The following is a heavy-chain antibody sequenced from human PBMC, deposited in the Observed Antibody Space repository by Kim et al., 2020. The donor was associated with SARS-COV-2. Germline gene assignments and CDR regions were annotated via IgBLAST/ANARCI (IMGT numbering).Heavy chain of an antibody. Sequence: GGSLRLSCAASGFTFDDYAMHWVRQAPGKGLEWVSGISWNSGSIGYADSVRGRFTISRDNAKNSLYLQMNSLRAEDTALYYCAKDMGGGSSGPDDYYYYYGMDVWGQGTTVTVSS. D-gene: IGHD1-26*01. V-gene: IGHV3-9*01. CDR2: ISWNSGSI. J-gene: IGHJ6*02. CDR3: AKDMGGGSSGPDDYYYYYGMDV. CDR1: GFTFDDYA.